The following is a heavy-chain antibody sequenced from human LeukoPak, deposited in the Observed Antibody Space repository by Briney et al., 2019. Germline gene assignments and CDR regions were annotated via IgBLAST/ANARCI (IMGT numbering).Heavy chain of an antibody. CDR2: ISGSGGST. Sequence: GGSLRLSCAASGFTFSSYAMSWVRQAPGKGLEWVSAISGSGGSTYYAASVKGRFTISRDNSKNTLYLQMNSLRAEDTAVYYCAKDLEQWLAGGPFDYWGQGTLVTVSS. J-gene: IGHJ4*02. V-gene: IGHV3-23*01. D-gene: IGHD6-19*01. CDR1: GFTFSSYA. CDR3: AKDLEQWLAGGPFDY.